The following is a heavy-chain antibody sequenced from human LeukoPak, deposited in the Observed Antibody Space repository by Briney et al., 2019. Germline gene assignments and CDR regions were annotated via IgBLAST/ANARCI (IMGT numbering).Heavy chain of an antibody. CDR1: GGTFSSYA. CDR2: IIPILGIA. J-gene: IGHJ4*02. Sequence: SVTVSCKASGGTFSSYAISWVRQAPGQGLEWMGRIIPILGIANYAQKFQGRVTITADKSTSTAYMELSSLRSEDTAVYYCASLRFEYSSSSNYWGQGTLVTVSS. V-gene: IGHV1-69*04. CDR3: ASLRFEYSSSSNY. D-gene: IGHD6-6*01.